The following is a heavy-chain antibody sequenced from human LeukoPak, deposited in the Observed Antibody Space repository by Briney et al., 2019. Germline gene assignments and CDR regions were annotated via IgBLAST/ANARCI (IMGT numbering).Heavy chain of an antibody. CDR1: GFTFDDYA. V-gene: IGHV3-9*01. CDR2: ISWNSGSI. CDR3: AKGSIAAVAGSFFDY. Sequence: GRSLRLSCAASGFTFDDYAMHWVRQAPGKGLEWVSGISWNSGSIGYADSVKGRFTISRDNAKNSLYLQMNSLRAEDTALYYCAKGSIAAVAGSFFDYWGQGTLVTVPS. J-gene: IGHJ4*02. D-gene: IGHD6-19*01.